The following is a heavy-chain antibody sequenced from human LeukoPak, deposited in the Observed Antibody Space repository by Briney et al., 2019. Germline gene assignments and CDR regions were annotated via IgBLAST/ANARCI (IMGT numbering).Heavy chain of an antibody. CDR2: IYYSGNT. Sequence: ETLSLTCTVSGGSISSSSYYWGWIRQPPGKGLEWIASIYYSGNTYYNPSLKSRVTISVDTSKNQLSLKLSSLTAADTAVYYCARHEYSGSYYGLSWFDPWGQGTLVTVSS. V-gene: IGHV4-39*01. J-gene: IGHJ5*02. CDR3: ARHEYSGSYYGLSWFDP. CDR1: GGSISSSSYY. D-gene: IGHD1-26*01.